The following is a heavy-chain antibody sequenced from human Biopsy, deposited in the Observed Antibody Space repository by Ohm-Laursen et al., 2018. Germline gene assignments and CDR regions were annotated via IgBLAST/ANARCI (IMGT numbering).Heavy chain of an antibody. V-gene: IGHV1-46*02. CDR1: GYAFHTYY. J-gene: IGHJ4*02. CDR3: ARGQALKSFDY. CDR2: INPSGRYT. Sequence: ASVKVSCKASGYAFHTYYMHWVRQAPGQGLEWLGYINPSGRYTRNAQSFQGRVTMTRDTSTSTVYMELSGLTSDDTAGYYCARGQALKSFDYWGQGTLVTVSS.